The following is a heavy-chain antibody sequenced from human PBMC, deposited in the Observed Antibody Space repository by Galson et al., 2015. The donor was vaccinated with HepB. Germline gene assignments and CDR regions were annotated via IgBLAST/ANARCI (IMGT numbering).Heavy chain of an antibody. CDR1: GFTFTSSA. J-gene: IGHJ6*02. CDR3: AADLIAAAGHYGMDV. D-gene: IGHD6-13*01. CDR2: IVVGSGNT. Sequence: SVKVSCKASGFTFTSSAMQWVRQARGQRLEWIGWIVVGSGNTNYAQKFQERVTITRDMSTSTAYMELSSLRSEDTAVYYCAADLIAAAGHYGMDVWGQGTTVTVSS. V-gene: IGHV1-58*02.